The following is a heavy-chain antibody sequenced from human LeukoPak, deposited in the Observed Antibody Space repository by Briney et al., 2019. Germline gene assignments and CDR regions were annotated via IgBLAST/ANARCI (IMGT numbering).Heavy chain of an antibody. CDR3: ATTNDGGGYQWGDFFDF. CDR2: IIPNLGTT. D-gene: IGHD3-22*01. V-gene: IGHV1-69*04. J-gene: IGHJ4*02. CDR1: GGTSNSHA. Sequence: ASVKVSCKASGGTSNSHAISWVRQAPGQGLEWMGRIIPNLGTTNRAQNFQDRVTLTSDKSTNTAYMELTSLTSVDTAVYYCATTNDGGGYQWGDFFDFWGQGTLVTVSS.